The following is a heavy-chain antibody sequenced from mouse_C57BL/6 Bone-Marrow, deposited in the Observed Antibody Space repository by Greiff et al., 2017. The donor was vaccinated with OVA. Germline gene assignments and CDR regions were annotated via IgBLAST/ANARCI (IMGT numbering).Heavy chain of an antibody. Sequence: VQLKQSGAELVRPGASVKLSCTASGFNIKDDYMHWVKQRPEQGLEWIGWIDPENGDTEYASKFQGKATITADTSSNTAYLQLSSLTSEDTAVYYCTTDGYYRDYWGQGTSVTVSS. V-gene: IGHV14-4*01. CDR2: IDPENGDT. D-gene: IGHD2-3*01. CDR1: GFNIKDDY. J-gene: IGHJ4*01. CDR3: TTDGYYRDY.